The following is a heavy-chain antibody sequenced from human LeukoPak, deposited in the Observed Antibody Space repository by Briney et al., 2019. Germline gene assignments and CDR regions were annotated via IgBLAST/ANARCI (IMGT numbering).Heavy chain of an antibody. J-gene: IGHJ4*02. CDR2: ISGGGGST. CDR3: VKFNDILTGYFDY. V-gene: IGHV3-23*01. D-gene: IGHD3-9*01. Sequence: GGSLRLSCAASGFTFSSYAMSWVRQSPGKGLECVSAISGGGGSTYYAYYTDSVKGRFTISRDNSKNTLYLQMNSLRAEDTAVYFCVKFNDILTGYFDYWGQGTLVTVSS. CDR1: GFTFSSYA.